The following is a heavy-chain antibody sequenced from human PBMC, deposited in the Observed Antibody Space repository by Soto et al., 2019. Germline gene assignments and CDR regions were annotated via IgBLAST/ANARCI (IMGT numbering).Heavy chain of an antibody. Sequence: PSEPLSLPCVVSNYSISNGYYWGWIRQPPGKGLEWIGTVYHRENTDYNPSLKSRVTISIDTSNNQFSLMLTSVTAADTAFYFCTRGVRGYVSYWGPGTLVT. CDR3: TRGVRGYVSY. CDR2: VYHRENT. CDR1: NYSISNGYY. D-gene: IGHD5-18*01. J-gene: IGHJ4*02. V-gene: IGHV4-38-2*01.